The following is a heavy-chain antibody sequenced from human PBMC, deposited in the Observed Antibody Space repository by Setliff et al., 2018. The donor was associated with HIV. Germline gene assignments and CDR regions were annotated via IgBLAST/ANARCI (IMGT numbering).Heavy chain of an antibody. Sequence: VASVMVSCKASGYTFIDYFIHWVRQAPGQGPEWMGWISPYDLSERTSQRFRGRVTMTRDTSINTAYLDLSGLTSDDTAVYYCARQFSNSFDSWGQGTLVTVSS. CDR1: GYTFIDYF. J-gene: IGHJ4*02. V-gene: IGHV1-2*02. CDR3: ARQFSNSFDS. D-gene: IGHD7-27*01. CDR2: ISPYDLSE.